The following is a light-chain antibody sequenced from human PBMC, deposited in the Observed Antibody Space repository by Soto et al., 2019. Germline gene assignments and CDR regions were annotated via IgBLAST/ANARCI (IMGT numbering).Light chain of an antibody. CDR2: DAS. CDR3: QQRLNWPPG. CDR1: QSVTNY. Sequence: EMFLTQSPDTLSLSPGERATLTCRASQSVTNYIAWYQQRPGQAPRLLIYDASNRATGVPARFSGSRSGTDFTLTISDLEPADFGLYYCQQRLNWPPGFGQGTKVDIK. V-gene: IGKV3-11*01. J-gene: IGKJ1*01.